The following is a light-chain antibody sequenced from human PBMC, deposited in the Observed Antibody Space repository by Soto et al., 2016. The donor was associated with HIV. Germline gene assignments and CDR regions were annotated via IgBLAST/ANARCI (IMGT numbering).Light chain of an antibody. J-gene: IGLJ3*02. CDR1: NIGSKS. CDR2: KDS. V-gene: IGLV3-27*01. CDR3: YSAADNNWV. Sequence: SYVLTQPPSVSVAPGKTARITCGGNNIGSKSVHWYQQKPGQAPMLVIYKDSERPSGIPERFSGSSSGTTVTLTISGAQVEDEADYYCYSAADNNWVFGGGTKLTVL.